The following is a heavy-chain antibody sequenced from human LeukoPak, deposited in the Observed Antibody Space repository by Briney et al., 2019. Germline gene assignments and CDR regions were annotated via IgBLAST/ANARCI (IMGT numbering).Heavy chain of an antibody. D-gene: IGHD3-3*01. V-gene: IGHV4-61*02. CDR2: IYTSGST. J-gene: IGHJ6*03. CDR3: ARDGYSDFWSGYSRADSFYYMDV. CDR1: GGSISSGSYY. Sequence: SETLSLTCTVSGGSISSGSYYWTWIRQPAGTGLEWIGRIYTSGSTNYNPSLRSRVTISVDTSKNQFSLKLSSVTAADTAVYYCARDGYSDFWSGYSRADSFYYMDVWGKGTTVTVS.